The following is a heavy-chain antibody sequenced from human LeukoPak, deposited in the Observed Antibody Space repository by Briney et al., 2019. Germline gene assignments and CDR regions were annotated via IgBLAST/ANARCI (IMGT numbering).Heavy chain of an antibody. Sequence: SETLSLTCTVSGGSVSSGSYYWSWIRQPPGKGLEWIGYIYYSGSTNYNPSLKSRVTISVDTSKNQLSLKLSSVTAADTAVYYCASGLWEAAAEYWGQGTLVTVSS. CDR2: IYYSGST. V-gene: IGHV4-61*01. D-gene: IGHD3-16*01. CDR1: GGSVSSGSYY. CDR3: ASGLWEAAAEY. J-gene: IGHJ4*02.